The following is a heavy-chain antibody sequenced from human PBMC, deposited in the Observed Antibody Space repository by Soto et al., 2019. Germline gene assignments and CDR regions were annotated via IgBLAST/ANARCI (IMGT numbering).Heavy chain of an antibody. CDR2: IYYSGST. CDR3: ARQAPDDYYYYMDV. V-gene: IGHV4-39*01. Sequence: SETLSLTCTVSGGSISSSSYYWGWIRQPPGKGLEWIGSIYYSGSTYYNPSLKSRFTISVDTSKNQFSLKLSSVTAADTAVYYCARQAPDDYYYYMDVWGKGTTVTVSS. J-gene: IGHJ6*03. CDR1: GGSISSSSYY.